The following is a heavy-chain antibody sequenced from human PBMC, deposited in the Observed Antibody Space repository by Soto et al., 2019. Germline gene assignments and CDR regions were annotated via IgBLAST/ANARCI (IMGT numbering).Heavy chain of an antibody. Sequence: GGSLRLSCAASGFTFRNYGLHWVRQTTGKGLEWVSSINTAGDTYYPGSVKGRFTISRENAKNSLYLQMNSLRAGDTAVYYYAREVRITIFGVVIGGPLDVWGQGTTVTVSS. CDR3: AREVRITIFGVVIGGPLDV. D-gene: IGHD3-3*01. CDR1: GFTFRNYG. CDR2: INTAGDT. J-gene: IGHJ6*02. V-gene: IGHV3-13*01.